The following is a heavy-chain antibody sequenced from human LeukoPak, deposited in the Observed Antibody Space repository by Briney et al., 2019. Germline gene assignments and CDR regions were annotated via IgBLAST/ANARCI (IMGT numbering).Heavy chain of an antibody. CDR3: ARHYSSSWTRFYYYYMDV. J-gene: IGHJ6*03. D-gene: IGHD6-13*01. CDR2: IYYSGST. V-gene: IGHV4-59*08. Sequence: PSETLSLTCTVSGGSISSYYWSWIRQPPGKGLEWIGYIYYSGSTNYNPSLKSRVTISVDTSKNQFSLKLSSVTAADTAVYYCARHYSSSWTRFYYYYMDVWGKGTTVTVSS. CDR1: GGSISSYY.